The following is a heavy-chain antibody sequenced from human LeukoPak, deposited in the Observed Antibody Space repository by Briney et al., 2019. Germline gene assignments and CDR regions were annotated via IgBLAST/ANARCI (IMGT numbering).Heavy chain of an antibody. CDR3: ARWEYCSSSSCYDESETFDY. Sequence: ASVTVSCKASGYTFTSYGISWVRQAPGQGLEWMGWISAHNGNTNYAQKYQGRVTMTTDTSTSTAYMELRSLRSDDTAIYYCARWEYCSSSSCYDESETFDYWGQGTLVTVSS. D-gene: IGHD2-2*01. J-gene: IGHJ4*02. CDR1: GYTFTSYG. V-gene: IGHV1-18*01. CDR2: ISAHNGNT.